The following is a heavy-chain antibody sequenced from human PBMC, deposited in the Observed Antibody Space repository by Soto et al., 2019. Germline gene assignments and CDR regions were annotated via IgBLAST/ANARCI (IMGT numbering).Heavy chain of an antibody. V-gene: IGHV3-72*01. CDR1: GFSVSDQY. D-gene: IGHD2-21*01. CDR3: ASSCGDHRYFDY. J-gene: IGHJ4*02. Sequence: EVQLVESGGGWVQPGGALRLSCAASGFSVSDQYIDWVRQAPGKGLEWIGRTRNKGYSYTTEYAASVKGRFTISRDDSQNSLFLQIDSLKTEDTAVYVCASSCGDHRYFDYWGQGTLVTVSS. CDR2: TRNKGYSYTT.